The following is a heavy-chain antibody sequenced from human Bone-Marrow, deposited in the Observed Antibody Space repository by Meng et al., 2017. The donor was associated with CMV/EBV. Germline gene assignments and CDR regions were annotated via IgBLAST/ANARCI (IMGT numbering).Heavy chain of an antibody. J-gene: IGHJ6*02. CDR3: AREFISGRSSSWYPYYYYGMDV. CDR2: IYSGGST. V-gene: IGHV3-53*01. Sequence: GGSLRLSCAASGFTVSSNYMSWVRQAPGKGLEWVSVIYSGGSTYYADSVKGRFTISRDNSKNTLYFQMNSLRAEDTAVYYCAREFISGRSSSWYPYYYYGMDVWGQGTTVTFAS. CDR1: GFTVSSNY. D-gene: IGHD6-13*01.